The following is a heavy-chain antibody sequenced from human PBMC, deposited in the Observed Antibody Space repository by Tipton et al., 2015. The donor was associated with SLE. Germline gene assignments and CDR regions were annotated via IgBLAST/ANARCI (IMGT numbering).Heavy chain of an antibody. V-gene: IGHV4-34*01. J-gene: IGHJ6*03. Sequence: TLSLTCAVYGGSFSGYYWSWIRQPPGKGLEWIGEIYHSGGTYYNASLQSRVTISLDPSKNQFSLQLSSVTAADTAVYYCAREDRKHYYFYMDVWGKGTTATVSS. CDR3: AREDRKHYYFYMDV. CDR2: IYHSGGT. CDR1: GGSFSGYY. D-gene: IGHD3-16*02.